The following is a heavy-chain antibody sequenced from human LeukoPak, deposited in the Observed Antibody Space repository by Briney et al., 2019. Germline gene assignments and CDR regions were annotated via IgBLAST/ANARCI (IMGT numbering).Heavy chain of an antibody. D-gene: IGHD3-3*01. Sequence: ASVKVSCKASGYTFTSYGISWVRQAPGQGLEWMGWISAYNGNTNYAQKLQGRVTMTTDTSTSTAYMELRSLRSDDTAVYYCARGITIFGVVINYYYYYMDVWGKGTTATVSS. CDR2: ISAYNGNT. CDR1: GYTFTSYG. J-gene: IGHJ6*03. V-gene: IGHV1-18*01. CDR3: ARGITIFGVVINYYYYYMDV.